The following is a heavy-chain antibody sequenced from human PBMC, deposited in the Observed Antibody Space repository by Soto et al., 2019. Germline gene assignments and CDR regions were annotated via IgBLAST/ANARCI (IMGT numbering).Heavy chain of an antibody. D-gene: IGHD2-15*01. Sequence: QVQLVESGGGXXXXXXSLRLSCAASGFTFSRYGMHWVRQAPGKGLEWVAVIWYDGSNKYYADSGKGRFTISRDNSKNTRYLQMNSLRAEDTAVYYCGKDYSYYYYGMDVWGQGTTVNVSS. V-gene: IGHV3-33*06. CDR1: GFTFSRYG. J-gene: IGHJ6*02. CDR2: IWYDGSNK. CDR3: GKDYSYYYYGMDV.